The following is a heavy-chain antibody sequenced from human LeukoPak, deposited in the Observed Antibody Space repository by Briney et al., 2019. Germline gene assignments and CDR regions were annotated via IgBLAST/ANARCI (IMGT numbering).Heavy chain of an antibody. V-gene: IGHV1-69*06. D-gene: IGHD4-23*01. CDR1: GGTFSSYA. CDR3: ARGLTTVVGNWFDP. J-gene: IGHJ5*02. CDR2: IIPIIGTE. Sequence: SVKLSCTASGGTFSSYAITWVRQAPGQGLEWMGGIIPIIGTENYAQTFKGRVTITADKSTTTAYMELSSLKSEDTAVYYCARGLTTVVGNWFDPWGQGTLVTVSS.